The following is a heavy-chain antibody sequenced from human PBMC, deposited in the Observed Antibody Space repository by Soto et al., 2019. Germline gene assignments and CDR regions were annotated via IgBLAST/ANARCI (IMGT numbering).Heavy chain of an antibody. V-gene: IGHV4-31*11. CDR3: ARAIGRISDFRGLDY. CDR1: GFSFSSGGYY. Sequence: TLSLSCAVSGFSFSSGGYYWSWLRQHPGKGVERIGYIYYSGSTYYNPSLKSRVTISVDTSKNQFSLKLSSVTAADTAVYYCARAIGRISDFRGLDYWGQGTLVTVSS. J-gene: IGHJ4*02. CDR2: IYYSGST. D-gene: IGHD3-3*01.